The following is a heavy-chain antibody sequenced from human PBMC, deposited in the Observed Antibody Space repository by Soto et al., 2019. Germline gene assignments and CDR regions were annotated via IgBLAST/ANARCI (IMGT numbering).Heavy chain of an antibody. V-gene: IGHV4-59*12. Sequence: PSETLSLTCSVPGGSITGYFWGWIRQSPGKGLEWIGYIHYSGDTKYNPSLKSRVTISVDTSKNQFSLNLSSVTAADTAVYYCARVPDRWGQGTLVTVSS. CDR2: IHYSGDT. CDR3: ARVPDR. J-gene: IGHJ5*02. CDR1: GGSITGYF. D-gene: IGHD2-2*01.